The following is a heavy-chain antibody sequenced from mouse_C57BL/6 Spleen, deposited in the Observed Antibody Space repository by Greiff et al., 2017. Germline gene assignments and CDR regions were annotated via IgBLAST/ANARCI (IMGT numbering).Heavy chain of an antibody. CDR2: ISSGGDYI. J-gene: IGHJ1*03. Sequence: EVKLMESGEGLVKPGGSLKLSCAASGFTFSSYAMSWVRQTPEKRLEWVAYISSGGDYIYYADTVKGRFTISRDNARNTLYLQMSSLKSEDTAMDYCTREGFITTARGYFDVWGTGTTVTVSS. D-gene: IGHD1-1*01. CDR1: GFTFSSYA. CDR3: TREGFITTARGYFDV. V-gene: IGHV5-9-1*02.